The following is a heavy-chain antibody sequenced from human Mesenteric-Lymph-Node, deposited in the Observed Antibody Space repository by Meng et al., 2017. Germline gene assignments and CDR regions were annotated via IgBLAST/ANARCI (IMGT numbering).Heavy chain of an antibody. CDR1: GDTFSSYA. CDR3: ARAEVELERRLEKSNYYYYGMDV. Sequence: SVKVSCKASGDTFSSYAISWVRQAPGQGLEWMGGILPIFGTANYAQKFQGRVTITTDESTSTAYMELSSLGSEDTAVYYCARAEVELERRLEKSNYYYYGMDVWGQGTTVTVSS. D-gene: IGHD1-1*01. V-gene: IGHV1-69*05. J-gene: IGHJ6*02. CDR2: ILPIFGTA.